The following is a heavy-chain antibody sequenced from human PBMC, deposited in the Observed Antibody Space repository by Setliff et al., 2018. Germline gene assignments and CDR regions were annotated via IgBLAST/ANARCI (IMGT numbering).Heavy chain of an antibody. CDR1: GDSISSISYY. Sequence: SETLSLTCTVPGDSISSISYYWGWIRQPPGKGLEWIGTIYDSGKTYYNPSLKSRVTISVDTSKNQFSLKLNSVTAADTGVYYCARTGTYRYFDYWGQGALVTVSS. CDR3: ARTGTYRYFDY. V-gene: IGHV4-39*01. CDR2: IYDSGKT. D-gene: IGHD1-26*01. J-gene: IGHJ4*02.